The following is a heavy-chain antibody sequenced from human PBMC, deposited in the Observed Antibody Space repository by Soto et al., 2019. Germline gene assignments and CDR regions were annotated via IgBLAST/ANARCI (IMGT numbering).Heavy chain of an antibody. D-gene: IGHD6-13*01. CDR2: IYHSGNT. CDR3: ARYPTGAYSSSYSGIDY. J-gene: IGHJ4*02. V-gene: IGHV4-39*07. CDR1: GGSISSNTYY. Sequence: PSETLSLTCTVSGGSISSNTYYWGWIRQPPGKGLEWIGSIYHSGNTNYNPSLKSRVTISVDKSKNQFSLNLSSVTAEDTAVYYCARYPTGAYSSSYSGIDYWGQGALVTVSS.